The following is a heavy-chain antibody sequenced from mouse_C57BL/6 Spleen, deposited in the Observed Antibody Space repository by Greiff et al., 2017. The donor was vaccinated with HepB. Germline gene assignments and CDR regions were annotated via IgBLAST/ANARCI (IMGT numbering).Heavy chain of an antibody. Sequence: EVKLQESGGGLVQPGGSLKLSCAASGFTFSDYYMYWVRQTPEKRLEWVAYISNGGGSTYYPDTVKGRFTISRDNAKNPLYLQMSRLKSEDTAMYYCARQGLLRYFDYWGQGTTLTVSS. CDR3: ARQGLLRYFDY. V-gene: IGHV5-12*01. CDR1: GFTFSDYY. J-gene: IGHJ2*01. CDR2: ISNGGGST. D-gene: IGHD1-1*01.